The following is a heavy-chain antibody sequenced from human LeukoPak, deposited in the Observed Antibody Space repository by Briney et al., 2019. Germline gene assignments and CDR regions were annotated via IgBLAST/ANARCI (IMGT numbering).Heavy chain of an antibody. CDR2: ISYSGIT. D-gene: IGHD2-2*01. CDR3: ARHADSYAFFDY. J-gene: IGHJ4*02. Sequence: SETLSLTCAVSGGSISPYYWSWMRQSPGTGLECIGYISYSGITNYNPSLKSRVTISVDTSKNQFSLKLSSVTAADTAVYYCARHADSYAFFDYWGQGTLVTVSS. V-gene: IGHV4-59*08. CDR1: GGSISPYY.